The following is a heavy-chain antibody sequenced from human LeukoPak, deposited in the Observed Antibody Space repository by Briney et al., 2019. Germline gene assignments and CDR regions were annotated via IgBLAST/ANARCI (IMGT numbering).Heavy chain of an antibody. CDR2: FDPEDGET. CDR3: ATSYGSGSYYKSFDY. Sequence: GASVKVSCKVSGYTLTELSMHWVRQAPGKGLEWMGGFDPEDGETIYAQKFQGRVTMTEDTSTDTAYMELSSLRSEDTAVYYCATSYGSGSYYKSFDYWGQGTLVTVSS. J-gene: IGHJ4*02. CDR1: GYTLTELS. D-gene: IGHD3-10*01. V-gene: IGHV1-24*01.